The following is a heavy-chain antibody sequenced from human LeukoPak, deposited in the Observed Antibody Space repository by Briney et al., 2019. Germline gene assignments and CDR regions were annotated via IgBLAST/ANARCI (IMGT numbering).Heavy chain of an antibody. V-gene: IGHV3-74*01. D-gene: IGHD1-26*01. J-gene: IGHJ4*02. Sequence: GGSLRLSCEASGFTFSSYWMHWVRQAPGKGLVWVSRINTDGSSTTYADSVKGRFTISRDNAKNTLYLQMNSLRAEDTAVYYCARASSGSHGDYWGQGTLVTVSS. CDR2: INTDGSST. CDR3: ARASSGSHGDY. CDR1: GFTFSSYW.